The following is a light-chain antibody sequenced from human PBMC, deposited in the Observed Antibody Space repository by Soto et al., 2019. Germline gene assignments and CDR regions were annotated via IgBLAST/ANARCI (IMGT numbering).Light chain of an antibody. J-gene: IGLJ2*01. CDR1: NSDVGSYNL. V-gene: IGLV2-14*02. CDR3: SSYTSSSTLV. CDR2: EVT. Sequence: QSVLTQPASVSGSPRQSITISCTGTNSDVGSYNLVSWFQQHPGKAPKLVIYEVTKRPSGVSDRFSGSKSGNTASLTISGLQAEDEADYYCSSYTSSSTLVFGGGTKVTVL.